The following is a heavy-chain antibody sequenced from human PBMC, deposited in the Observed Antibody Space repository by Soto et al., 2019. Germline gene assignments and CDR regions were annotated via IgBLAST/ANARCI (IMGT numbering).Heavy chain of an antibody. J-gene: IGHJ6*03. V-gene: IGHV1-8*02. CDR1: GYTFTSYA. CDR2: MNANSGNT. CDR3: ARVVSPDYMDV. D-gene: IGHD2-2*01. Sequence: ASVKVSCKASGYTFTSYAMHWVRQAPGQRLEWMGWMNANSGNTGYAQKFQGRVTMTRNTSISTAYMELSSLRSEDTAVYYCARVVSPDYMDVWGKGTTVTVSS.